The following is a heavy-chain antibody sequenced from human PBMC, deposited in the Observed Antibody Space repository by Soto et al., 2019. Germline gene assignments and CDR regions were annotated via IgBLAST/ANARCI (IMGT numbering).Heavy chain of an antibody. J-gene: IGHJ6*02. D-gene: IGHD3-3*01. CDR2: IDWDDDK. Sequence: SGPTLVNPTQTLTLTCTFSGFSLSTSGMCVSWIRQPPGKALEWLARIDWDDDKYYSTSLKTRLTISKDTSKNQVVLTMTNMDPVDTATYYCARTITIFGVVTQTSQPYYYGMDVWGQGTTVTVSS. CDR3: ARTITIFGVVTQTSQPYYYGMDV. CDR1: GFSLSTSGMC. V-gene: IGHV2-70*11.